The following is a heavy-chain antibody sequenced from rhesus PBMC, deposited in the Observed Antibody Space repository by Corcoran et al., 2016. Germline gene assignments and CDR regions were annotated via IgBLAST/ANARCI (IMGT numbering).Heavy chain of an antibody. J-gene: IGHJ6*01. D-gene: IGHD6-25*01. CDR3: GSGSWNGVLDS. CDR2: IYGSSGST. V-gene: IGHV4-76*01. Sequence: QVQLQESGPGVVKPSETLSLTCAVSGGSISGGYDWSWIRQPPGKGLDWIGYIYGSSGSTNYNPSFKNRVTISKDASKNEFSLKLGSVTAADTAVYYCGSGSWNGVLDSWGQGVIVTVSS. CDR1: GGSISGGYD.